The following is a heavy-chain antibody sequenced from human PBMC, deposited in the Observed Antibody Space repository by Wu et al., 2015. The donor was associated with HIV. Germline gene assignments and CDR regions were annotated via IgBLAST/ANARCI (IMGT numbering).Heavy chain of an antibody. V-gene: IGHV1-69*05. CDR3: ARDSEPARVQYYYYHMDV. D-gene: IGHD1-1*01. J-gene: IGHJ6*03. CDR1: GGTLINQA. CDR2: IIPIFGTT. Sequence: QLQLVQSGAEVKKPGSSVKVSCKASGGTLINQAISWVRQAPGQGLEWMGGIIPIFGTTNYTQKFQDRVSISTDESTSTAYMELSSLRSEDTAVYYCARDSEPARVQYYYYHMDVWGKGTTVTVSS.